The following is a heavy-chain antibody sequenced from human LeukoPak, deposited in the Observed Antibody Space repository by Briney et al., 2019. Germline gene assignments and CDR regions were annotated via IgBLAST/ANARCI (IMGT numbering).Heavy chain of an antibody. CDR3: ARTARGCSGGSCYSLRRYFDY. J-gene: IGHJ4*02. CDR1: GGSFSGYY. Sequence: PSETLSLTCAVYGGSFSGYYWSWIRQPPGKGLEWIGEINHSGSTNYNPSLKSRVTISVDTSKNQFSLKLSSVTAADTAVYYCARTARGCSGGSCYSLRRYFDYWGQGTLATVSS. V-gene: IGHV4-34*01. CDR2: INHSGST. D-gene: IGHD2-15*01.